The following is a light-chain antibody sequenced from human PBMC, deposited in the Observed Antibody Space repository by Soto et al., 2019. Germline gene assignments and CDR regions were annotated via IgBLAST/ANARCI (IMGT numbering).Light chain of an antibody. CDR2: DVS. V-gene: IGLV2-11*01. CDR1: SSDVGGYNY. CDR3: CSYAGSYTDYV. Sequence: QSALTQPRSVSGSPGQSATISCTGTSSDVGGYNYVSWYQQHPGKAPKLMIYDVSKRPSGVPDRFSGSKSGNTASLTISGLQAEDEADYYCCSYAGSYTDYVFGTGTQLTVL. J-gene: IGLJ1*01.